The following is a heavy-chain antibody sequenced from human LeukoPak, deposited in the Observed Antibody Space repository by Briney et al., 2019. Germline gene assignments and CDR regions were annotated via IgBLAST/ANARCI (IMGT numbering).Heavy chain of an antibody. CDR3: AKGGDLHSSSWSFDY. Sequence: PGGSLRLSCAASGFTFDDYATHWVRQAPGKALKWVSGISWNSGSIDYADSVKGRFTISRDNSKNTLYLQMNSLRAEDTAVYYCAKGGDLHSSSWSFDYWGQGTLVTVSS. J-gene: IGHJ4*02. CDR1: GFTFDDYA. CDR2: ISWNSGSI. D-gene: IGHD6-13*01. V-gene: IGHV3-9*01.